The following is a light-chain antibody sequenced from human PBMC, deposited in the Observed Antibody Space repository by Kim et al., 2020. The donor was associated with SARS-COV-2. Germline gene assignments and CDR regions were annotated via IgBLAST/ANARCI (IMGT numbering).Light chain of an antibody. Sequence: VSPGQAASITCSGDKLVDKYACWYQQKPGQSPVLVIYQDSKRPSGIPERFSGSTSGNTATLTISGTQAMDEADYYCQAWDSSIWVFGGGTKLTVL. CDR3: QAWDSSIWV. V-gene: IGLV3-1*01. J-gene: IGLJ3*02. CDR1: KLVDKY. CDR2: QDS.